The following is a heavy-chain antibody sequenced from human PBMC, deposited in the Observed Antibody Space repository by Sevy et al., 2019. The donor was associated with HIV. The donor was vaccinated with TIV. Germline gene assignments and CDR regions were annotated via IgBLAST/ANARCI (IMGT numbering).Heavy chain of an antibody. CDR2: ITPDSGDT. CDR3: ARGRAPDNGRYYFDS. CDR1: GYNFGIYG. J-gene: IGHJ4*02. D-gene: IGHD1-26*01. V-gene: IGHV1-18*01. Sequence: DSVKVSCKASGYNFGIYGISWVRQAPGQGLEWMGWITPDSGDTNYAQKLQGRVTMTTDTSTRTSYMELSSLTSDDAGVYYCARGRAPDNGRYYFDSWAQGTLVTVSS.